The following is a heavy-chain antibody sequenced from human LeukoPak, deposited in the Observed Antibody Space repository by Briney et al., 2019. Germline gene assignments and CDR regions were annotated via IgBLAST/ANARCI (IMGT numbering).Heavy chain of an antibody. J-gene: IGHJ3*02. D-gene: IGHD5-18*01. CDR2: INHSGST. CDR3: ARGRPATQLWSLNAFDI. Sequence: SETLSLTCAVYGGSFSGYYWSWIRQPPGKGLEWIGEINHSGSTNYNPSLKSRVTISVDTSKNQFSLKLSSVTAADTAVYYCARGRPATQLWSLNAFDIWGQGTMVTVSS. CDR1: GGSFSGYY. V-gene: IGHV4-34*01.